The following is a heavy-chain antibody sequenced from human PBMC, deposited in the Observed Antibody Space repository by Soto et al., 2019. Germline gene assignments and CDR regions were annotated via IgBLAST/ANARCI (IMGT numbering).Heavy chain of an antibody. CDR3: IQSRCGGDWLQSYASHYYYGMDV. D-gene: IGHD2-21*02. CDR1: GFSLSTSGVG. Sequence: QITLKESGPTLVKPTQTLTLTCTFSGFSLSTSGVGVGWIRQPPGKALEWLALIYWDDDKRYSPSLRSRLTINKDTSKNQVVLTMTNMDPVDTATYYCIQSRCGGDWLQSYASHYYYGMDVWGQGTTVTVSS. CDR2: IYWDDDK. V-gene: IGHV2-5*02. J-gene: IGHJ6*02.